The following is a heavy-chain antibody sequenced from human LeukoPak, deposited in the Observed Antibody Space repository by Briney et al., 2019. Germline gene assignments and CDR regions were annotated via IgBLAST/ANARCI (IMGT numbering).Heavy chain of an antibody. Sequence: ASVKVSCKASGGTFSSYAINWVRQAPGQGLEWMGGIIPIFGTANYAQKFQGRVTITADESTSTAYMELSSLRSEDTAVYYCARDHLDSGNYPGARGDYWGRGTLVTVSS. CDR2: IIPIFGTA. J-gene: IGHJ4*02. CDR3: ARDHLDSGNYPGARGDY. D-gene: IGHD1-26*01. V-gene: IGHV1-69*13. CDR1: GGTFSSYA.